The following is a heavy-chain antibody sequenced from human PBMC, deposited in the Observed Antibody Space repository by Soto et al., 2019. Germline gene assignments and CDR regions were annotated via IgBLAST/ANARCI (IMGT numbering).Heavy chain of an antibody. CDR1: GYTFTSYG. Sequence: XSVKLSCKASGYTFTSYGIIWVRQSPGQGLEWMGWISAYNGNTNYAQKLQGRVTMTTDTSTSTAYMELRSLRSDDTAVYYCARVWSTVADNPPYYYYGMDVWGKGTTVTVPQ. CDR2: ISAYNGNT. CDR3: ARVWSTVADNPPYYYYGMDV. D-gene: IGHD6-19*01. J-gene: IGHJ6*04. V-gene: IGHV1-18*01.